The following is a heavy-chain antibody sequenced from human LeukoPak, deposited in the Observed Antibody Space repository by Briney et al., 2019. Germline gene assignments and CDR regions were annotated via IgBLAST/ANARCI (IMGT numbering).Heavy chain of an antibody. CDR3: AKDGGHDYIWGSYRQPDFDY. V-gene: IGHV3-23*01. CDR1: GFTLSSYA. CDR2: ISGSGGST. J-gene: IGHJ4*02. Sequence: AGTLRLSCAASGFTLSSYAMSWVRQAPGKGLEWVSAISGSGGSTYYADSVKGRFTISRDNSKNTLYLQMNILRAEDTAVYYCAKDGGHDYIWGSYRQPDFDYWGQGTLVTVSS. D-gene: IGHD3-16*02.